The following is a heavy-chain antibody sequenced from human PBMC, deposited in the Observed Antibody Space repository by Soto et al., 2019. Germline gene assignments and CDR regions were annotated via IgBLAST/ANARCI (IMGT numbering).Heavy chain of an antibody. CDR1: GFTFSSYA. CDR3: AKAPGSSGWYGGFDY. Sequence: GGSLRLSCAASGFTFSSYAMSWVRQAPGKGLEWVSAISGSGGSTYYADSVKGRFTISRDNSKNTLYLQMNSLRAEDTAVYYCAKAPGSSGWYGGFDYWGQGTLVTVSS. D-gene: IGHD6-19*01. J-gene: IGHJ4*02. CDR2: ISGSGGST. V-gene: IGHV3-23*01.